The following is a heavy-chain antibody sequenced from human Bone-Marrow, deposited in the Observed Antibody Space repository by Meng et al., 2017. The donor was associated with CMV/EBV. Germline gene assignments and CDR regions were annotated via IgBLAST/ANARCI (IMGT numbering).Heavy chain of an antibody. CDR1: GFTFSNAW. Sequence: GESLKISCAASGFTFSNAWMSWVRQAPGKGLEWVGRIKSKTDGGTTDYAAPVKGRFTISRDDSKNTLYLQMNSLKTEDTAVYYCTTKDPWGSSWYVLPHYYYYGMDVWGQGTTVTRLL. CDR3: TTKDPWGSSWYVLPHYYYYGMDV. J-gene: IGHJ6*02. D-gene: IGHD6-13*01. CDR2: IKSKTDGGTT. V-gene: IGHV3-15*01.